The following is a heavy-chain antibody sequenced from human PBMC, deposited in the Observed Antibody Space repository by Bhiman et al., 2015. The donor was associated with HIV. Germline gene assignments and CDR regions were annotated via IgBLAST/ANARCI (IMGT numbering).Heavy chain of an antibody. V-gene: IGHV3-7*05. CDR3: AREGGQYDFWSGNYYQDSFDL. Sequence: EVHLVDSGGGLVQPGGSLRLSCAASGFTFSSYWMSWVRQAPGKGLEWVANIKQDGSDKYYVDSVKGRFTISRDNAKNSLFLQLNSLRVEDTAVYYCAREGGQYDFWSGNYYQDSFDLWGQGTLVTVSS. CDR1: GFTFSSYW. CDR2: IKQDGSDK. D-gene: IGHD3-3*01. J-gene: IGHJ3*01.